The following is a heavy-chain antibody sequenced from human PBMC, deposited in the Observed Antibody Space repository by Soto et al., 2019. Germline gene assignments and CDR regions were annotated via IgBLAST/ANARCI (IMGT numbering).Heavy chain of an antibody. D-gene: IGHD6-19*01. CDR2: IYYSGST. J-gene: IGHJ4*02. V-gene: IGHV4-39*01. CDR1: GGSISSSSYY. Sequence: QLQLQESGPGLVKPSETLSLTCTVSGGSISSSSYYWGWIRQPPGKGLEWSGSIYYSGSTYYNPSLKSRVTISVDTSKNQFSLKLSSVTAADTAVYYCARQQWLVRYGTYYFDYWGQGTLVTVSS. CDR3: ARQQWLVRYGTYYFDY.